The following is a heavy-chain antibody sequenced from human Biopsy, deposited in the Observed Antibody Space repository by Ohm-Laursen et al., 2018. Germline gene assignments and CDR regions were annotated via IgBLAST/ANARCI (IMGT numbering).Heavy chain of an antibody. CDR3: AKNYDPLYYDTSGLFDY. V-gene: IGHV1-46*01. CDR2: INPRSGNT. D-gene: IGHD3-22*01. Sequence: SVKVSCKASGYTFTEYYINWVRQAPGQGLEWMGIINPRSGNTGYSQKFQVRVTMTTDTSTSTVYMELSSLSSEDTAVYYCAKNYDPLYYDTSGLFDYWGQGTLVTVSS. J-gene: IGHJ4*02. CDR1: GYTFTEYY.